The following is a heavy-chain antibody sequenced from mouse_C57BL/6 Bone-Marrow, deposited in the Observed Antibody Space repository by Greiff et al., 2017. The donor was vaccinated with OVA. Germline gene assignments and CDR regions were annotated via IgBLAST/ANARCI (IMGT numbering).Heavy chain of an antibody. J-gene: IGHJ4*01. CDR1: GFTFSSYA. V-gene: IGHV5-9-1*02. Sequence: EVQLQQSGEGLVKPGGSLKLSCAASGFTFSSYAMSWVRQTPEKRLEWVAYISSGGDYIYYADTVKGRFTISRDNARNTLYLQMSSLKSEDTAMDYCTRDPAYYAMDYWGQGTSVTVSS. CDR3: TRDPAYYAMDY. CDR2: ISSGGDYI.